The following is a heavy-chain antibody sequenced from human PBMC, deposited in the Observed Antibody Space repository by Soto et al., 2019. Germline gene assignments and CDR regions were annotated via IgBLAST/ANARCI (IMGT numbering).Heavy chain of an antibody. J-gene: IGHJ4*02. CDR3: AAAPRY. V-gene: IGHV4-59*01. CDR2: IYDSGST. D-gene: IGHD2-15*01. CDR1: GGSIGNFY. Sequence: SVTLPLPWSVAGGSIGNFYWSWVRQPTGKGLEWIGYIYDSGSTNYNPSLKSRVAISVDTSKNQFSLRLTSVTAADTAVYYCAAAPRYWGQGTLVTVSS.